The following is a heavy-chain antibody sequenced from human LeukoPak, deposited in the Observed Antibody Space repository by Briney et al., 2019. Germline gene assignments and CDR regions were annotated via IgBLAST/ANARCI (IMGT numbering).Heavy chain of an antibody. CDR3: ARDPTWGYYFNY. V-gene: IGHV3-11*01. CDR2: ISSSGSTI. Sequence: GGSLRLSCAASGFTFSDYYMSWIRQAPGKGLEWVSYISSSGSTIYYANSVKGRFTISRDNAKNSLYLQMNSLRAEDTAVYYCARDPTWGYYFNYWGQGTLVTVSS. J-gene: IGHJ4*02. D-gene: IGHD3-16*01. CDR1: GFTFSDYY.